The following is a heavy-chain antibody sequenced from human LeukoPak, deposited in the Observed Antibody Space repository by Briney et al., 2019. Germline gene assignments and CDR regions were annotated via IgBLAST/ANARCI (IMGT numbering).Heavy chain of an antibody. J-gene: IGHJ3*02. CDR3: ARDFNWNGDAAFDI. Sequence: GGSLRLSCAASGFTVSSNYMSWVRQAPGKGLEWVSVIYSGGSTYYADPVKGRFTISRDNSKNTLYLQMNSLRAEDTAVYYCARDFNWNGDAAFDIWGQGTMVTVSS. CDR2: IYSGGST. CDR1: GFTVSSNY. D-gene: IGHD1-20*01. V-gene: IGHV3-66*02.